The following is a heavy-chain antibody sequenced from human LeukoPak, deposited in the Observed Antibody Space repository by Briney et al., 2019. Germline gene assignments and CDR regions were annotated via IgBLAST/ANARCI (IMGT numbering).Heavy chain of an antibody. V-gene: IGHV1-2*02. CDR2: INPNSGDT. CDR1: RYTFTGDY. D-gene: IGHD2-2*01. CDR3: ARANPLYCSSTTCLFDF. Sequence: SVKVSCKASRYTFTGDYMHWVRQAPGQGFEWMGWINPNSGDTNYAQKFQGRVTMTRDTSISTAHMEQSRLRSDDTAVYYCARANPLYCSSTTCLFDFWGQGTLFTVSS. J-gene: IGHJ4*02.